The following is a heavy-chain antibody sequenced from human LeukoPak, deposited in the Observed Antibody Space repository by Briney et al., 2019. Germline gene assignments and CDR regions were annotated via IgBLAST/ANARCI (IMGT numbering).Heavy chain of an antibody. CDR3: ARDRDIAAAGLNFDY. Sequence: GGSLRLSCAASGFTFSSYSMNWVRQAPGKGLEWVSSISSSSSYIYYADSVKGRFTISRDNAKNSLYPQMNSLGAEDTAVYYCARDRDIAAAGLNFDYWGQGTLVTVSS. V-gene: IGHV3-21*01. D-gene: IGHD6-13*01. J-gene: IGHJ4*02. CDR1: GFTFSSYS. CDR2: ISSSSSYI.